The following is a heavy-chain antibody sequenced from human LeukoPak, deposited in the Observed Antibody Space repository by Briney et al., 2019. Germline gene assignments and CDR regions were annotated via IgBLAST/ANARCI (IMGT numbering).Heavy chain of an antibody. Sequence: ASVRVSCTASGYTFTGYYMHWVRQAPGQRLEWMGWINAGNGNTKYSQKFQGRVTITRDTSASTAYMELSSLRSEDTAVYYCARGWELPDNWFDPWGQGTLVTVSS. CDR3: ARGWELPDNWFDP. V-gene: IGHV1-3*01. CDR2: INAGNGNT. CDR1: GYTFTGYY. D-gene: IGHD1-26*01. J-gene: IGHJ5*02.